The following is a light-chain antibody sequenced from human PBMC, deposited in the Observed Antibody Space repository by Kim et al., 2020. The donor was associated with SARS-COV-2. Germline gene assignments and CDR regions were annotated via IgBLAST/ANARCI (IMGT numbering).Light chain of an antibody. Sequence: EVVLTQSPATLSLSPGESATLSCWASQGVNNYLAWYQHKPGQSPRLLIYDTSNRATGIPARFRGSGSGTDFTLTISSLEPEDFAVYYCQQHSNLITFGQGTRLEIK. CDR2: DTS. CDR3: QQHSNLIT. CDR1: QGVNNY. V-gene: IGKV3-11*01. J-gene: IGKJ5*01.